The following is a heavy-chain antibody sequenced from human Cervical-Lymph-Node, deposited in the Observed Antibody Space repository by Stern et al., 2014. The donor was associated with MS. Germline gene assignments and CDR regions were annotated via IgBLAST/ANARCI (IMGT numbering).Heavy chain of an antibody. CDR3: AREATLIVVGIDY. CDR1: GYTFTAFF. D-gene: IGHD3-22*01. J-gene: IGHJ4*02. Sequence: VQLVESGTKMQKPGASVKVSCKASGYTFTAFFIHWVRHVPGQGLEWMGRLDPKSDDPTYAQKFQDRVTLTRDTSIGTAYLELSRLTSADTAVYYCAREATLIVVGIDYWGQGTQVTVSS. CDR2: LDPKSDDP. V-gene: IGHV1-2*06.